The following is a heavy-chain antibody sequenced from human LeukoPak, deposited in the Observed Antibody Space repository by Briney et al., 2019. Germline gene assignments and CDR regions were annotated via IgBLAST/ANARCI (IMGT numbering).Heavy chain of an antibody. CDR1: GFTFSSYA. Sequence: PGRSLRLSCAASGFTFSSYAMHWVRQAPGKGLEWVAVISYDGSNKYYADSVKGRFTISRDNSKNTLYLQMNSLRAEDTAVYYCARGHTAMIYYFDYWGQGTLVTVSS. CDR3: ARGHTAMIYYFDY. V-gene: IGHV3-30-3*01. J-gene: IGHJ4*02. D-gene: IGHD5-18*01. CDR2: ISYDGSNK.